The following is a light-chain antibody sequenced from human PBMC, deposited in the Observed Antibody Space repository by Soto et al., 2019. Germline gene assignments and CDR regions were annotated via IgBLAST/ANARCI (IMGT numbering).Light chain of an antibody. Sequence: EIVLTPSPGTLSLSPVASATLSCRASPSVSAGYLAWYPPSPDQATRLLIDDASYRATGIPARFSGNGSGTEFILTLRGLEPEDSGIDQCHQHGGSTETVGQGTKVDIK. J-gene: IGKJ1*01. V-gene: IGKV3-20*01. CDR2: DAS. CDR1: PSVSAGY. CDR3: HQHGGSTET.